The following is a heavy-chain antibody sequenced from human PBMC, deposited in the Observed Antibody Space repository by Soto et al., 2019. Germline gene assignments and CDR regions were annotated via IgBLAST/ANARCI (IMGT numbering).Heavy chain of an antibody. Sequence: QVLVQKPAPGLVKPSQTLTLSCTVPVGPVNSVNHYWNWIRQPPGKGLEWIGYIYYGESTYYNPSLKSRATISVDTSQSRFSLRLTSVTAADTAVYYCARDMGSAMTTRIFDHWGQGTLVTVSS. CDR3: ARDMGSAMTTRIFDH. D-gene: IGHD4-17*01. V-gene: IGHV4-30-4*01. CDR2: IYYGEST. CDR1: VGPVNSVNHY. J-gene: IGHJ4*02.